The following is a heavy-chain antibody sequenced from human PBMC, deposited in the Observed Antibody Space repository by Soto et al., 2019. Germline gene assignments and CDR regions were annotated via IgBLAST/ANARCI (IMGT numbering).Heavy chain of an antibody. CDR2: MNAGVGNT. CDR1: GYTFTDYA. Sequence: HVELVQSVADVKKPGASVTISCKASGYTFTDYALHWVRQAPGQRLEWMGWMNAGVGNTLYSQKFQGRITITRDTSARTAYIELNSLKSEATAIYYRARDTGYTFGSLNYWGPGTLVTVSS. V-gene: IGHV1-3*01. J-gene: IGHJ4*02. CDR3: ARDTGYTFGSLNY. D-gene: IGHD5-18*01.